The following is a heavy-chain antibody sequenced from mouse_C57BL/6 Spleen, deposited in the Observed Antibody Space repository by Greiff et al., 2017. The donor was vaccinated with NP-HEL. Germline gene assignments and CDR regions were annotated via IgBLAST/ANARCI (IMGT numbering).Heavy chain of an antibody. J-gene: IGHJ2*01. Sequence: EVQLVESGGGLVKPGGSLKLSCAASGFTFSDYGMHWVRQAPEKGLEWVAYISSGSSTIYYADTVKGRFTISRDNAKNTLFLQMTSLRSEDTAMYYCARSTTTGLDYWGQGTTLTVSS. V-gene: IGHV5-17*01. CDR3: ARSTTTGLDY. D-gene: IGHD1-1*01. CDR1: GFTFSDYG. CDR2: ISSGSSTI.